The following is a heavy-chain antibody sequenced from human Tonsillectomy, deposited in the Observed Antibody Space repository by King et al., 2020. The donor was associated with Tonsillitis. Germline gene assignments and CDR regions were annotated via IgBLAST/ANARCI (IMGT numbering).Heavy chain of an antibody. Sequence: VQLVESGGGLVQPGGSLRLSCAASGITFSSYAMSWVRQAPGKGLEWVSSISASGGSTYYAESVKGRFTISRDKSKNTLYLQMNSLRAEDTAVYYCAKDSGSNPYYTMDVWGQGTTVTVSS. CDR1: GITFSSYA. V-gene: IGHV3-23*04. J-gene: IGHJ6*02. CDR2: ISASGGST. CDR3: AKDSGSNPYYTMDV.